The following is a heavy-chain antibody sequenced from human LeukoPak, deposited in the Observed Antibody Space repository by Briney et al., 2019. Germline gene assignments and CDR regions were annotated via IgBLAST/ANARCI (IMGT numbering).Heavy chain of an antibody. Sequence: GGSLRLSCAASGFTFSSYSMNWVRQAPGKGLEWVTSISSRSSYIYYADSVKGRFTISRDNAKNSLYLQMNSMRAEDTAVYYGASLTGRGATKSGNDYWGQGTLVTVSS. V-gene: IGHV3-21*01. CDR3: ASLTGRGATKSGNDY. D-gene: IGHD1-26*01. CDR2: ISSRSSYI. CDR1: GFTFSSYS. J-gene: IGHJ4*02.